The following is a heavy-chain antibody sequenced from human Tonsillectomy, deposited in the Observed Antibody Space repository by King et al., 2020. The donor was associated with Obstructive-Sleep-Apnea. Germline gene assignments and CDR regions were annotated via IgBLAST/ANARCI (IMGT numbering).Heavy chain of an antibody. J-gene: IGHJ4*02. V-gene: IGHV5-51*01. CDR2: IYPGDSDT. CDR1: GYNFTNQW. D-gene: IGHD6-19*01. CDR3: AREKASSGWYPGGNFDY. Sequence: LVQSGAEVKKPGESLKISCKGSGYNFTNQWIAWVRQMPGKGLECMGIIYPGDSDTRYSPSFQGQVTISADKSVTTAYLQWSSLKASDTATYYCAREKASSGWYPGGNFDYWGQGTLVTVSS.